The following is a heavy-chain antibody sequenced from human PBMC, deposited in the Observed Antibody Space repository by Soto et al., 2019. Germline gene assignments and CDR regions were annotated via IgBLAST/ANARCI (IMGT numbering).Heavy chain of an antibody. J-gene: IGHJ3*02. CDR2: IMPIFGTA. Sequence: QVLLVQSGAEVKKPGSSVKVTCKASGGTFGSYTISWVRQAPGQGLEYMGGIMPIFGTATYTQSFQDRVTITADESTSTVYMELRSLTSDDTAVYYCTRGVTANYMGGDAFEIWGQGTMVTVSS. CDR1: GGTFGSYT. V-gene: IGHV1-69*01. D-gene: IGHD3-16*01. CDR3: TRGVTANYMGGDAFEI.